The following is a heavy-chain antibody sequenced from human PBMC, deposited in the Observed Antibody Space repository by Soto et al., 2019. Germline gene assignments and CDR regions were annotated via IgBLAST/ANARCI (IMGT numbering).Heavy chain of an antibody. CDR3: ARGIPRGYSYGSYYFDY. J-gene: IGHJ4*02. Sequence: GGSLRLSCAASGFTVSSNYMTWVRQAPGKGLEWVSVIYSGGRTYYADSVKGRFTISRDNSKNTLYLQMNSLRAEDTAVYYCARGIPRGYSYGSYYFDYWGQGTLVTVSS. D-gene: IGHD5-18*01. CDR1: GFTVSSNY. CDR2: IYSGGRT. V-gene: IGHV3-53*01.